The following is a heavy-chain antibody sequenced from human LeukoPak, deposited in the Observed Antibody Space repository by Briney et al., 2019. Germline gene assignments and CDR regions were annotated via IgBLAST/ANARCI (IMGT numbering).Heavy chain of an antibody. D-gene: IGHD3-10*01. CDR1: GFTFSSCA. CDR2: VSVNGGTT. Sequence: GGSLRLSCAASGFTFSSCALSWVRQAPGKGLEWVSTVSVNGGTTYYADSVKGRFIISRDNSKNTLYLQMNSLRAEDTAVYFCAKELHGSGNYAFDYWGQGTLVTVSS. CDR3: AKELHGSGNYAFDY. V-gene: IGHV3-23*01. J-gene: IGHJ4*02.